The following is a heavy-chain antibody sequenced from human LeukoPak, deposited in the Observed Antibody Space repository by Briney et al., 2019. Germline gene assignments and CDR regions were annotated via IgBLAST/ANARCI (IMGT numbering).Heavy chain of an antibody. CDR1: GFTFSSYW. CDR2: IKQDGSEK. Sequence: GGSLRLSCAASGFTFSSYWMSWVRQAPGKGLEWVANIKQDGSEKYYVDSVKGRFTISRDNAKNSLYLQMNSLRAEDTAVYYCARTGPWHYYDSSGYPLPYYFDYWGQGTLVTVSS. D-gene: IGHD3-22*01. CDR3: ARTGPWHYYDSSGYPLPYYFDY. J-gene: IGHJ4*02. V-gene: IGHV3-7*01.